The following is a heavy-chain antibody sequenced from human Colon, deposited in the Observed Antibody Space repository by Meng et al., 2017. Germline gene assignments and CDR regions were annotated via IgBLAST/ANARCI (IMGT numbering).Heavy chain of an antibody. V-gene: IGHV7-4-1*02. CDR2: INTNTQEP. D-gene: IGHD3-22*01. Sequence: LVQSVSELSEPGASVKVSCKASGYSFTTFGINWVLQAPGQGLEWLGWINTNTQEPTYAQGFTGRYAFSLDTSVSTAYLQISSLESEDTAVYYCARKASGYSYSTNWGQGTLVTVSS. CDR3: ARKASGYSYSTN. J-gene: IGHJ4*02. CDR1: GYSFTTFG.